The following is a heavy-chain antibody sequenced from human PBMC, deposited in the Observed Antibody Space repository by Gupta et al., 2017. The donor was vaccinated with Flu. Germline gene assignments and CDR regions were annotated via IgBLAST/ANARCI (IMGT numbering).Heavy chain of an antibody. V-gene: IGHV3-15*01. J-gene: IGHJ4*02. CDR1: GFSFSDTW. CDR3: TTVALRYYDWLSPPFDF. Sequence: EVHLVESGGGLVKPGASLRLSCAASGFSFSDTWMNWVRQAPGKGLEWVAHIKSKTNAETTDYAAPVRGRFSISRDDSKNTVYLQMNSLQIEDTAIYYCTTVALRYYDWLSPPFDFWGQGTLVTVSS. D-gene: IGHD3-9*01. CDR2: IKSKTNAETT.